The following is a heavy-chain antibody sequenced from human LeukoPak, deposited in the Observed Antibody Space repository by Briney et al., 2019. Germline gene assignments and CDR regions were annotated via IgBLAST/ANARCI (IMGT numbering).Heavy chain of an antibody. D-gene: IGHD2-21*02. CDR3: TRAVVTDGYYMDV. J-gene: IGHJ6*03. Sequence: GGSLRLSCAASGFTFSSYSMNWVRQAPGKGLEWVSSISTSSRYIYYADSVKGRFTISRDDAKNSLYLQMNSLRAEDTALYYCTRAVVTDGYYMDVWGKGTTVTVSS. CDR2: ISTSSRYI. V-gene: IGHV3-21*01. CDR1: GFTFSSYS.